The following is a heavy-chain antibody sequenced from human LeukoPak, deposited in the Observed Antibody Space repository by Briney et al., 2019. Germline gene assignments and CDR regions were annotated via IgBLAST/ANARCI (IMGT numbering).Heavy chain of an antibody. V-gene: IGHV3-21*01. CDR3: ARVPGAYYYDTSGPPI. D-gene: IGHD3-22*01. CDR2: ISSSSSYI. Sequence: GGSLRLSCAASGFTFSSYSMNCVRQAPGKGLEWVSSISSSSSYIYYADSVKGRFTISRDNAKNSLYLQMNSLRAEDTAVYYCARVPGAYYYDTSGPPIWGQGTMVTVSS. J-gene: IGHJ3*02. CDR1: GFTFSSYS.